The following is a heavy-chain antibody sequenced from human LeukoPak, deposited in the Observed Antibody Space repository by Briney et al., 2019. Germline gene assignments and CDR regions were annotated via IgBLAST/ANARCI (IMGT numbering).Heavy chain of an antibody. V-gene: IGHV3-7*01. CDR3: ARDRGGGVTVTIPYYYGMDV. Sequence: GGSLRLSCAASGFTFSRYWMSWVRQAPGKGLEWVANIKQDGSEKYYVDSAKGRFTISRDNAKNSLYLQMNSLRAEDTAVYYCARDRGGGVTVTIPYYYGMDVWGQGTTVTVSS. J-gene: IGHJ6*02. D-gene: IGHD4-17*01. CDR1: GFTFSRYW. CDR2: IKQDGSEK.